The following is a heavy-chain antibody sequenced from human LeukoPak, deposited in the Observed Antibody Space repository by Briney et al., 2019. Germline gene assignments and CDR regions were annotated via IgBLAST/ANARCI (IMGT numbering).Heavy chain of an antibody. CDR1: GFTFSSYA. D-gene: IGHD5-12*01. J-gene: IGHJ4*02. Sequence: GGSLRLSCAASGFTFSSYAISWVRQAPGKGLEGVSAISGSGGSTYYADSVKGRFTISRDNSKNTLYLQMNSLRAEDTAVYYCAKERGYSGYVDFDYWGQGTLVTVSS. V-gene: IGHV3-23*01. CDR3: AKERGYSGYVDFDY. CDR2: ISGSGGST.